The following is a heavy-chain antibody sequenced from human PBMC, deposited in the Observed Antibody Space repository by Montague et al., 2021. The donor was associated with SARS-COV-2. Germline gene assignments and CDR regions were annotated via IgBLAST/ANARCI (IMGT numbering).Heavy chain of an antibody. CDR3: ARGGAKYYYDTSGYVNAFDT. Sequence: SETLSLTCTVSDDSISTYYWSWIRQPPGKGLEWIGYIYYNGYTNYNPSLKSRVTISVDTSKNQFSLRLSSVTAADTAVYFCARGGAKYYYDTSGYVNAFDTWGQGTMVTVSS. V-gene: IGHV4-59*01. CDR2: IYYNGYT. J-gene: IGHJ3*02. D-gene: IGHD3-22*01. CDR1: DDSISTYY.